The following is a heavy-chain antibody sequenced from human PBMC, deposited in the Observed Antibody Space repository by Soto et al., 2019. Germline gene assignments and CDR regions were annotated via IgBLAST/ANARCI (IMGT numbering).Heavy chain of an antibody. CDR1: GDSVSGNSAA. J-gene: IGHJ5*02. CDR3: ARFMGSGSYRWFDP. D-gene: IGHD3-10*01. V-gene: IGHV6-1*01. Sequence: PAQTLSLTCAISGDSVSGNSAAWNWIRQSPSRGLEWLGRTYYRSKWYNDYAVSVKSRVTVTPDTSKNQFSLKLSSVTAADTAVYYCARFMGSGSYRWFDPWGQGTLVTVSS. CDR2: TYYRSKWYN.